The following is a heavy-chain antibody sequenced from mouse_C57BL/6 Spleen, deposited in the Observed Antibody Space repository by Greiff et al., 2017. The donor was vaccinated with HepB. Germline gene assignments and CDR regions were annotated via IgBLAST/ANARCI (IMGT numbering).Heavy chain of an antibody. V-gene: IGHV1-15*01. CDR2: IDPETGGT. CDR1: GYTFTDYE. Sequence: QVQLKESGAELVRPGASVTLSCKASGYTFTDYEMHWVKQTPVHGLEWIGAIDPETGGTAYNQKFKGKAILTADKSSSTAYMELRSLTSEDSAVYYCTRNWDGWYFDVWGTGTTVTVSS. D-gene: IGHD4-1*01. CDR3: TRNWDGWYFDV. J-gene: IGHJ1*03.